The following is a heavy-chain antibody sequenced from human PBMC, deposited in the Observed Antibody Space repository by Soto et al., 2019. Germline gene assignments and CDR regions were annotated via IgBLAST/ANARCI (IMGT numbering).Heavy chain of an antibody. J-gene: IGHJ6*03. Sequence: QVQLVESGGGLVKPGGSLRLSCAASGFTFSDYYMSWIRQAPGKGLECVSYISSSGSTIYYADSVKGRFTISRDNAKNSLYVQMNSLRAEDTAVYYCASPYYDFWSGYHYYYYMDVWGNGTTVTVSS. D-gene: IGHD3-3*01. CDR3: ASPYYDFWSGYHYYYYMDV. V-gene: IGHV3-11*01. CDR1: GFTFSDYY. CDR2: ISSSGSTI.